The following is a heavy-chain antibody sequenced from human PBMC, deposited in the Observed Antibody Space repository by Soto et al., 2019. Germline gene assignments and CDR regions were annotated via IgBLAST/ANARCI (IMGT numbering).Heavy chain of an antibody. J-gene: IGHJ6*02. CDR3: AKDRLGTGTTNNYYYYYGMDV. CDR2: ISGSGGST. V-gene: IGHV3-23*01. Sequence: GGSLRLSCAASGFTFSSYAMSWVRQAPGKGLEWVPAISGSGGSTYYADSVKGRFAISRDNSKNTLYLRMNSLRAEDTAVYYCAKDRLGTGTTNNYYYYYGMDVWGQGTTVTVSS. CDR1: GFTFSSYA. D-gene: IGHD1-7*01.